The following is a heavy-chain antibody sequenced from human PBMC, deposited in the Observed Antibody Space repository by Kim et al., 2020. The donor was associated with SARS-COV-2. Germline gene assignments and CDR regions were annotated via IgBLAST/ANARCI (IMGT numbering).Heavy chain of an antibody. D-gene: IGHD6-13*01. CDR2: ISYDGSNK. Sequence: GGSLRLSCAASGFTFSSYAMHWVRQAPGKGLEWVAVISYDGSNKYYADSVKGRFTISRDNSKNTLYLQMNSLRAEDTAVYYCARGDYSSSWSSDYWGQGTLVTVSS. CDR3: ARGDYSSSWSSDY. J-gene: IGHJ4*02. V-gene: IGHV3-30*04. CDR1: GFTFSSYA.